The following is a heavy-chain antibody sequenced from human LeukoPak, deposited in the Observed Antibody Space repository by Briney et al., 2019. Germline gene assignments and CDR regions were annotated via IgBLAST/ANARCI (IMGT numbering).Heavy chain of an antibody. V-gene: IGHV4-59*11. CDR2: IYYSGST. D-gene: IGHD6-13*01. CDR1: GGSISTHY. CDR3: AMAYSSSWYYFDY. Sequence: KTSETLSLTCTVSGGSISTHYWGWIRQPPGKGLELIGCIYYSGSTNYNPSLKSRVTIAVDTSKNQFSLRLSSVTAADTAVYYCAMAYSSSWYYFDYWGQGTLVTVSS. J-gene: IGHJ4*02.